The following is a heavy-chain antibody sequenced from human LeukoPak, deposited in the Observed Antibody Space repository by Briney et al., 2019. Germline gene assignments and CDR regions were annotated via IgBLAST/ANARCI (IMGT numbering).Heavy chain of an antibody. V-gene: IGHV3-48*03. CDR2: ISSSGSTI. Sequence: GGSLRLSCAASGFTFSSYEMNWVRQAPGKGLEWVSYISSSGSTIYYADSVKGRFTISRDNAKNSLYLQMNSLRAEDTAVYYCARDPHHLDYGDYIHHFDYWGEGTLVTVSS. J-gene: IGHJ4*02. D-gene: IGHD4-17*01. CDR1: GFTFSSYE. CDR3: ARDPHHLDYGDYIHHFDY.